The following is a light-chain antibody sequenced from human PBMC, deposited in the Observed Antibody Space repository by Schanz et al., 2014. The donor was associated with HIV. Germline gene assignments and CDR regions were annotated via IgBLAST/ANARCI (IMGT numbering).Light chain of an antibody. CDR1: QRLSSSY. Sequence: EIVLTQSPGSLSLSPGGRATLSCGASQRLSSSYLAWYQQKRDQPPRLVIYATSTRAAGILDRFSGTGSGTDFTLTISRLEPEDFAVYFCQYFGNSGGTFGGGTKVEIK. CDR3: QYFGNSGGT. V-gene: IGKV3-20*01. J-gene: IGKJ4*01. CDR2: ATS.